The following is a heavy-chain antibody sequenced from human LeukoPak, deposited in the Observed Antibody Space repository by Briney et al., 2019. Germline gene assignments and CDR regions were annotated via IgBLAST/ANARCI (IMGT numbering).Heavy chain of an antibody. D-gene: IGHD6-13*01. J-gene: IGHJ4*02. CDR2: ISWNSGSI. V-gene: IGHV3-9*01. CDR1: GFTFDDYA. CDR3: AKALGIYGSGWYLAY. Sequence: PGRSLRLSCAASGFTFDDYAMHWVRQAPGKGLEWVSGISWNSGSIGYADSVKGRFTISRDNSKNTLYLQMNSLRAEDSAVYYCAKALGIYGSGWYLAYWGQGTLVTVSS.